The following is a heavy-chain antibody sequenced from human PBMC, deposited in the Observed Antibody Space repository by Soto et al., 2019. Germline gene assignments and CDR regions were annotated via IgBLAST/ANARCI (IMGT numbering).Heavy chain of an antibody. V-gene: IGHV4-39*01. CDR2: IYYSGST. J-gene: IGHJ5*02. D-gene: IGHD1-26*01. CDR1: GGSISSSSYY. CDR3: ARHHVGAPLPGWFDP. Sequence: SDTLSLTCTVSGGSISSSSYYWGWIRQPPGKGLEWIGSIYYSGSTYYNPSLKSRVTISVDTSKNQFSLKLSSVTAADTAVYYCARHHVGAPLPGWFDPWGQGTLVTVSS.